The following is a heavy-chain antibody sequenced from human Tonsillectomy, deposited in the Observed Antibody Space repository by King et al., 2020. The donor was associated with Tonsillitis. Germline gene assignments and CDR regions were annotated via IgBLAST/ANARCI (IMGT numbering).Heavy chain of an antibody. D-gene: IGHD2-15*01. V-gene: IGHV4-59*01. CDR2: IYYSGST. Sequence: QLQESGPGLVKPSETLSLTCTVSGGSISSYYWSWIRQPPGKGLEWIGYIYYSGSTNYNPSLKSGVTISVETSKNQLSLKLISVTAADTAVYYWARGGVVVVAASYYYGMDVWGQGTTVTVSS. CDR1: GGSISSYY. J-gene: IGHJ6*02. CDR3: ARGGVVVVAASYYYGMDV.